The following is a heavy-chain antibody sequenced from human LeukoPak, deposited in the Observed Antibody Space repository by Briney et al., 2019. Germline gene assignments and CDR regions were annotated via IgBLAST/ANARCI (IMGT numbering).Heavy chain of an antibody. CDR3: ATGGETGTVDQ. J-gene: IGHJ4*02. CDR2: IYPADSDT. V-gene: IGHV5-51*01. D-gene: IGHD1-1*01. CDR1: GYSFSSHW. Sequence: GESLKISCKSSGYSFSSHWIAWVRQMSGKGMEWMGIIYPADSDTRYSPSLQGQVTMSADKSISTAYLQWSSLKASDTAMYYCATGGETGTVDQWGQGTLVTVSS.